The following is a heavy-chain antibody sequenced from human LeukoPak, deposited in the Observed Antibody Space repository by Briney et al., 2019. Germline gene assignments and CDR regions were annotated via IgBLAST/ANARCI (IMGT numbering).Heavy chain of an antibody. J-gene: IGHJ4*02. Sequence: PGGSLRLSCATSGFIFSGYSMSWIRQAPGKGLEWVSYISGSGNDISYADSVKGRFTISRDNAKGSLYLQMNSLRAADTAVYYCGRHAGRTVSDDWGQGTLVTVSS. CDR1: GFIFSGYS. D-gene: IGHD3/OR15-3a*01. CDR2: ISGSGNDI. CDR3: GRHAGRTVSDD. V-gene: IGHV3-11*01.